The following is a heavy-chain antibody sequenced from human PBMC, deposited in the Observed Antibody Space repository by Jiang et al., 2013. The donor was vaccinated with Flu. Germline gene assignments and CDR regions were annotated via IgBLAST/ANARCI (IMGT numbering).Heavy chain of an antibody. V-gene: IGHV3-23*01. Sequence: GLVQPGGSLRLSCAASGFTFSKYAMSWVRQAPGKGLEWVSSIGDSGGTTYYADSVKGRFTISRDNSKNTLYLQMNSLRAEDTALYYCAKDSFKSDYFYYMDVWGKGTTVTVSS. CDR1: GFTFSKYA. CDR3: AKDSFKSDYFYYMDV. CDR2: IGDSGGTT. D-gene: IGHD3-16*01. J-gene: IGHJ6*03.